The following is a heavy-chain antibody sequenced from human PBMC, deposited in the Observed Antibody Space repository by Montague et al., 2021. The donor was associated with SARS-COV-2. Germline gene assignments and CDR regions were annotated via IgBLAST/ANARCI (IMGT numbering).Heavy chain of an antibody. CDR1: GYSISSGYY. CDR3: ARDVRYYDFWSGRAQTSPDY. D-gene: IGHD3-3*01. J-gene: IGHJ4*02. V-gene: IGHV4-38-2*02. CDR2: IYHSGST. Sequence: SETLSLTCTVSGYSISSGYYWGWIRQPPGKGLEWIGSIYHSGSTYYNPXXESRVTISVDTSKNQFSLKLSSVTAADTAVYYCARDVRYYDFWSGRAQTSPDYWGQGTLVTVSS.